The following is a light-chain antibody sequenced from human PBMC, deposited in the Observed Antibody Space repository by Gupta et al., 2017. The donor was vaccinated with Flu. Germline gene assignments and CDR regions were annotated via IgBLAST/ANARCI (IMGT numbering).Light chain of an antibody. J-gene: IGKJ1*01. CDR1: QRIQGI. CDR3: QQSDSFPPT. CDR2: AAS. Sequence: DIHMTQSPSSLSASVGDSVTITCRASQRIQGILNWYQHRAGKAPQLLIYAASTVKSGVPSRFSGSGSGTDFTLTISQLEAEDSATYCCQQSDSFPPTFGQGTRLEIK. V-gene: IGKV1-39*01.